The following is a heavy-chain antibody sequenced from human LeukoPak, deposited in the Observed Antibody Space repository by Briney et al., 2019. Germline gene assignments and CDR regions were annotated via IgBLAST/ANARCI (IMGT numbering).Heavy chain of an antibody. CDR2: ISPGDFDT. V-gene: IGHV5-51*01. CDR3: ASQLYGGNWFDP. D-gene: IGHD4-23*01. Sequence: GESLKISCKASGYSFTTYWVAWVRQMPGKGLEWMGMISPGDFDTRHTPSFKGQVTISADKSISTAYLQWSSLKASDTAMYYCASQLYGGNWFDPWGQGTLVTVSS. J-gene: IGHJ5*02. CDR1: GYSFTTYW.